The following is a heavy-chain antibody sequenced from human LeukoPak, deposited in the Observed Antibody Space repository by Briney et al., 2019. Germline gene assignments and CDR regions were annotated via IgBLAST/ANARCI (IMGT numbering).Heavy chain of an antibody. Sequence: AGGSLRLSCAASGFTFSSYAMSWVRQAPGKGLEWVSAISGSGGSTYYADSVKGRFTISRDNSKNTLYLPMNSLRAEDTAVYYCAKGREWSSWFFDYWGQGTLVTVSS. J-gene: IGHJ4*02. CDR3: AKGREWSSWFFDY. CDR2: ISGSGGST. CDR1: GFTFSSYA. D-gene: IGHD6-13*01. V-gene: IGHV3-23*01.